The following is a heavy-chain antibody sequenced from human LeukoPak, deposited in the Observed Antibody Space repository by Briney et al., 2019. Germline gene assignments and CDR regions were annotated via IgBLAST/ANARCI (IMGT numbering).Heavy chain of an antibody. Sequence: GGSLRLSCAASGFSFSNNGIHWVRQAPGKGLEWVSAIGYSAGDTYYADSVKGRFTISRDNSMNTLYLQMSSLRADDTALYYCAKDDDGHHHGVDHWGQGTLVTVSS. CDR3: AKDDDGHHHGVDH. CDR1: GFSFSNNG. D-gene: IGHD4-17*01. J-gene: IGHJ4*02. CDR2: IGYSAGDT. V-gene: IGHV3-23*01.